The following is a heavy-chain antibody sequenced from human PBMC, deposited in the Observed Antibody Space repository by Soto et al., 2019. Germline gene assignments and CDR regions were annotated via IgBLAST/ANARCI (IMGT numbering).Heavy chain of an antibody. D-gene: IGHD3-22*01. Sequence: SVKVSCKATGGTFSSHGISWVRQAPGQGLEWMGVIIPMLVTPQYVQKFQGRVTITADELTSTVYMELTSLRPEDTAVYFCARETRPYYFDSSGYPDAFDIWGQGTVVTVSS. J-gene: IGHJ3*02. V-gene: IGHV1-69*13. CDR2: IIPMLVTP. CDR3: ARETRPYYFDSSGYPDAFDI. CDR1: GGTFSSHG.